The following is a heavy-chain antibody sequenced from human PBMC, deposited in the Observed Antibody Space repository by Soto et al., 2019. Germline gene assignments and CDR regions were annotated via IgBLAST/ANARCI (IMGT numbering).Heavy chain of an antibody. V-gene: IGHV1-46*04. CDR1: GYTFPSYY. CDR2: INRSTGST. J-gene: IGHJ6*02. D-gene: IGHD6-13*01. Sequence: ASVKVSCKASGYTFPSYYIHWVRQAPGQGLEGMGVINRSTGSTTYGQKSQGRVTMTKDTSTTIVYMEMSSLRFEDTAVYYCATRGGRAAAGQYYYYGMDVWGQ. CDR3: ATRGGRAAAGQYYYYGMDV.